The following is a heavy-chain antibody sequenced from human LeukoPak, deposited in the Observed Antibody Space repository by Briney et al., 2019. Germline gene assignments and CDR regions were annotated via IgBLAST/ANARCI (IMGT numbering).Heavy chain of an antibody. V-gene: IGHV1-2*02. CDR2: MNPNSGGT. Sequence: ASVKVSCKASGYTFTSYDINWVRQATGQGLEWMGWMNPNSGGTNYAQKFQGRVTMTRDTSISTAYMELSRLRSDDTAVYYCARDRSSGYYSSPSTYWGQGTLVTVSS. CDR1: GYTFTSYD. J-gene: IGHJ4*02. D-gene: IGHD3-22*01. CDR3: ARDRSSGYYSSPSTY.